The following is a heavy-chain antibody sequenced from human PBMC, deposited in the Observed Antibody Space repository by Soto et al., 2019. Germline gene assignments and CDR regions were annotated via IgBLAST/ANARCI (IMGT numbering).Heavy chain of an antibody. CDR1: GGSFSGYY. V-gene: IGHV4-34*01. CDR2: INHSGST. J-gene: IGHJ5*02. D-gene: IGHD3-3*01. Sequence: SETLSLTCAVYGGSFSGYYWSWIRQPPGKGLEWIGEINHSGSTNYNPSLKSRVTISVDTSKNQFSLKLSSVTAADTAVYYCAREKNFNYDFWSGSSSNAYNWFDPWGQGTLVTVSS. CDR3: AREKNFNYDFWSGSSSNAYNWFDP.